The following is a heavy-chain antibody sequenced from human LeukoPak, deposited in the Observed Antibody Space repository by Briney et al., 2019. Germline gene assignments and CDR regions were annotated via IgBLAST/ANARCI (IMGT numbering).Heavy chain of an antibody. CDR2: ITGNSGLI. V-gene: IGHV3-23*01. CDR3: VKDRKPDGRYNFDY. Sequence: GGSLRLSCAASGYTFSPYAMNWVRQAPGKGLEWVSVITGNSGLIYYADSVKGRFTISRDNSKNTLYLHMNSLRAEDTATYYCVKDRKPDGRYNFDYWGPGTLVTVSS. D-gene: IGHD5-24*01. CDR1: GYTFSPYA. J-gene: IGHJ4*02.